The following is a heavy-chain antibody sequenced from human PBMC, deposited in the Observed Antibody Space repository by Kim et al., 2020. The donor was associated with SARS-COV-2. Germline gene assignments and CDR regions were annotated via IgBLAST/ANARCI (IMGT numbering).Heavy chain of an antibody. CDR3: ARDGNYCSGGSCYGMDV. CDR2: ISSSSSYI. V-gene: IGHV3-21*01. D-gene: IGHD2-15*01. Sequence: GGSLRLSCAASGFTFSSYSMNWVRQAPGKGLEWVSSISSSSSYIYYADSVKGRFSISRDNAKNSLYLQMNSLRAEDTAVYYCARDGNYCSGGSCYGMDVRGQGTTVTVSS. J-gene: IGHJ6*02. CDR1: GFTFSSYS.